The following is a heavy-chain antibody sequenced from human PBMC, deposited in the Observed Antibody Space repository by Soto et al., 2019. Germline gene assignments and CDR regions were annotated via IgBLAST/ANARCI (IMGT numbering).Heavy chain of an antibody. V-gene: IGHV4-39*01. D-gene: IGHD5-18*01. Sequence: SETLPLTCTVPGGSISSSSYYLGWIRQPPGKGLEWIGSSYYSGRTYYNPSLKSRVTISVDTSKNPFSLKLSSVTAADKAVYYCARSYSYRHIYGTDVWGQGTTVTISS. CDR2: SYYSGRT. CDR1: GGSISSSSYY. J-gene: IGHJ6*02. CDR3: ARSYSYRHIYGTDV.